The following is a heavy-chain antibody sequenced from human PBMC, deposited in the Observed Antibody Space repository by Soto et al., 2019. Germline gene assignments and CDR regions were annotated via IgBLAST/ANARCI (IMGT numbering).Heavy chain of an antibody. CDR2: IKQDGSEK. CDR1: GFIFSSYW. D-gene: IGHD2-8*01. V-gene: IGHV3-7*01. J-gene: IGHJ3*02. Sequence: GGSLRLSCEASGFIFSSYWMSWVRQAPGKGLEWVANIKQDGSEKYYVDSAKGRFTISRDNAKNSLHLQMNSLRAEDTAVYYCARGSNSALDIWGQGKMVTVSS. CDR3: ARGSNSALDI.